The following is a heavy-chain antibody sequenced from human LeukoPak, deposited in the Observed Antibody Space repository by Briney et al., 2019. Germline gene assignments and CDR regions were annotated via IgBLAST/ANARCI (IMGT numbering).Heavy chain of an antibody. CDR1: GYTFTGYY. J-gene: IGHJ4*02. CDR3: ARVDTTWYPFDY. Sequence: GASVKVSCKASGYTFTGYYMHWVRQAPGQGLEWMGWINPNSGGTNYAQKFQGRVTMTRDTSISTAYMELTRLRSDDTAVYYCARVDTTWYPFDYWGQGTLVTVSP. V-gene: IGHV1-2*02. CDR2: INPNSGGT. D-gene: IGHD6-13*01.